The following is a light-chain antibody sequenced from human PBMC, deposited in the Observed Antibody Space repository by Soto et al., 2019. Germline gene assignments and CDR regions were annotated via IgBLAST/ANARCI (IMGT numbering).Light chain of an antibody. CDR2: DAS. CDR3: QQSDSTPYT. V-gene: IGKV1-39*01. J-gene: IGKJ2*01. Sequence: DNPMSQSPYTLSGLVGDRVTVTWLASQTISTYLNWYQQKPGKAPRLLIYDASSLLSGVPSRFSGSGSGTDFTLTIASLQPEDFSTYYCQQSDSTPYTFGQGTKVDIK. CDR1: QTISTY.